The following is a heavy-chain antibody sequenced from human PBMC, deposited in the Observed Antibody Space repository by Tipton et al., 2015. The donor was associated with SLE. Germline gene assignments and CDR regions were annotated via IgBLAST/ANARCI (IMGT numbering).Heavy chain of an antibody. CDR3: ARDDPDDPLSESSGVPGDY. Sequence: TLSLTCTVSGGSISSGDYYWSWFRQPPGKGLEWIGSIYYSGSTYYNPSLKSRVTISVDTSKNQFSLKLSSVTAADTAVYYCARDDPDDPLSESSGVPGDYWGQGTLVTVSS. V-gene: IGHV4-39*07. CDR1: GGSISSGDYY. D-gene: IGHD3-22*01. CDR2: IYYSGST. J-gene: IGHJ4*02.